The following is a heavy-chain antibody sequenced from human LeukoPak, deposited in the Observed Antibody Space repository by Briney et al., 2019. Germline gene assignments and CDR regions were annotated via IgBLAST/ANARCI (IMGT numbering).Heavy chain of an antibody. CDR3: ARDLVTVTKGFDI. V-gene: IGHV4-59*11. CDR2: ISYIGST. D-gene: IGHD4-17*01. J-gene: IGHJ3*02. CDR1: DDSFSSHY. Sequence: SENLSLTFAVSDDSFSSHYWTWIRQPPGKGLEWIGYISYIGSTNYNPSLKSRVTISIDTSKNHFSLKLSSVTAADTAVYYCARDLVTVTKGFDIWGQGTMVSVSS.